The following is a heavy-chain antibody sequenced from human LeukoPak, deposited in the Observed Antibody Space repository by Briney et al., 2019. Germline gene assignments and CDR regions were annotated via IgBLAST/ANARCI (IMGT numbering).Heavy chain of an antibody. D-gene: IGHD3-22*01. Sequence: PGGSQRLSCAASGFTFSSYSMNWVRQAPGKGLEWVSSISSSTYIYYADSVKGRFTISRDNAKNSLYLQMNSLRAEDTAVYYCARDSLIVVVITNPYGMDVWGQGTTVTVSS. CDR1: GFTFSSYS. V-gene: IGHV3-21*01. J-gene: IGHJ6*02. CDR3: ARDSLIVVVITNPYGMDV. CDR2: ISSSTYI.